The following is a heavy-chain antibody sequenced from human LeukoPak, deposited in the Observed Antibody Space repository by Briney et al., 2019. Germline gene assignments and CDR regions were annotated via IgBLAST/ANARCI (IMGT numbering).Heavy chain of an antibody. V-gene: IGHV3-30*18. D-gene: IGHD3-3*01. Sequence: PGRSLRLSCAACGFTFSSYGMHWARQAPGKGLEWGAVISYDGSNKYYADSVEGRFTISRDNSKNTLYLQMNSLRAEDTAVYYCAKECDYCDFWTPAAFDIWGQGTMVTVSS. CDR2: ISYDGSNK. J-gene: IGHJ3*02. CDR1: GFTFSSYG. CDR3: AKECDYCDFWTPAAFDI.